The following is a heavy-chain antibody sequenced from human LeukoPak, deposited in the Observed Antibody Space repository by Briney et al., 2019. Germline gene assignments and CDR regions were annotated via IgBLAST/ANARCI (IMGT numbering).Heavy chain of an antibody. D-gene: IGHD2-2*01. V-gene: IGHV1-18*01. J-gene: IGHJ5*02. CDR2: ISAYNGNT. Sequence: ASVKVSCKASGYTFTSYGISWVRQAPGQGLEWMGWISAYNGNTNYAQKLQGRVTMTTDTSTSTAYMELRSLRSDDTAVYYCARDNIVVVPAAMRWFDPWGQGTLVTVSS. CDR3: ARDNIVVVPAAMRWFDP. CDR1: GYTFTSYG.